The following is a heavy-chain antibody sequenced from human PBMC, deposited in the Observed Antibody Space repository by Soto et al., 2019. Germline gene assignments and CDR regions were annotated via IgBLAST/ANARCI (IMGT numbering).Heavy chain of an antibody. D-gene: IGHD3-3*01. V-gene: IGHV3-23*01. CDR2: ISGSGGST. J-gene: IGHJ6*02. CDR3: AKDIPYNFWSGYFPNYYGMDV. Sequence: GSLRLSCAASGFTFSSYAMSWVRQAPGKGLEWVSAISGSGGSTYYADSVKGRFTISRDNSKNTLYLQMNSLRAEDTAVYYCAKDIPYNFWSGYFPNYYGMDVWGQGTTVTVSS. CDR1: GFTFSSYA.